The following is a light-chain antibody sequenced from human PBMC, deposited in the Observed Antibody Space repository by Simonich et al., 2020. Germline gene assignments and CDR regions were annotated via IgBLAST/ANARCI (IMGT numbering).Light chain of an antibody. V-gene: IGKV2-29*02. CDR1: QSLLPSDGKTS. CDR3: MQGIHSIT. CDR2: EVS. J-gene: IGKJ5*01. Sequence: DIVMTQSPLSLPVTPGQPASISCKSSQSLLPSDGKTSLYWYLQKPGQSPQLLIYEVSSRVSGVPDRFSGSGSGTDFTLKISRVEAEDVGVYYCMQGIHSITFGQGTRLEIK.